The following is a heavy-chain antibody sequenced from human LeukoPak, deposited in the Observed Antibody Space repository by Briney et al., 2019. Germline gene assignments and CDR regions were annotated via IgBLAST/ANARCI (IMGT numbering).Heavy chain of an antibody. Sequence: PSETLSLTCTVSGGSITSYYWTWSRQPPGKGLEWIGYIYYSGGSSYNYNPSLKSRVTISVDTSKNQFSLNLSSVTAADTAVYYCGRTASGYYHDYWGQGTLVTVSS. CDR3: GRTASGYYHDY. J-gene: IGHJ4*02. D-gene: IGHD3-22*01. V-gene: IGHV4-59*01. CDR1: GGSITSYY. CDR2: IYYSGGSSY.